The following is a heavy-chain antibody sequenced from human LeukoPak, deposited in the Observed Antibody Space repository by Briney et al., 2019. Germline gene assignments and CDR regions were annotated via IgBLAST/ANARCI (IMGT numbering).Heavy chain of an antibody. CDR2: SYYSGST. J-gene: IGHJ4*02. V-gene: IGHV4-59*08. CDR3: ARGGRRGLLFFDL. D-gene: IGHD2-21*01. CDR1: GGSISSYY. Sequence: PSETLSLTCTVSGGSISSYYWSWMRHPPGKGLVGVGYSYYSGSTSHNPSLKSRLTVSLDTSKNQFPLKMASVPAADTAGYYCARGGRRGLLFFDLWGQRTLVTVSS.